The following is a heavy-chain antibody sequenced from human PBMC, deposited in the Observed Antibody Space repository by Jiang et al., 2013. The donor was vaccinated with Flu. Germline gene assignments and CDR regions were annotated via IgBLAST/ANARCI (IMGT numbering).Heavy chain of an antibody. CDR2: IYRSGST. V-gene: IGHV4-30-2*01. CDR1: GDSINIGEYS. D-gene: IGHD3-3*01. CDR3: VRLTRNKGAFDS. J-gene: IGHJ4*02. Sequence: GSGLVKPSQTLSLTCAVSGDSINIGEYSWTWIRQPPGKGLEYIGYIYRSGSTDYNPSLDSRVTISMDKSRNQFSLRLTSVTAADTALYYCVRLTRNKGAFDSWGQGTMVTVSS.